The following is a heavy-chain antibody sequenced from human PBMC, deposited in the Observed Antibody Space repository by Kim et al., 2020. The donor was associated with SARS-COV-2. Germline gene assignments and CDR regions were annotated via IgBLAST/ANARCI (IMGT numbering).Heavy chain of an antibody. CDR2: IYTSGST. J-gene: IGHJ4*02. CDR1: GGSISSYY. Sequence: SETLSLTCTVSGGSISSYYWSWIRQPAGKGLEWIGRIYTSGSTNYNPSLKSRVTMSVDTSKNQFSLKLSSVTAADTAVYYCAREVDIGYYDILTGYYPLDYFDYWGQGTLVTVSS. D-gene: IGHD3-9*01. CDR3: AREVDIGYYDILTGYYPLDYFDY. V-gene: IGHV4-4*07.